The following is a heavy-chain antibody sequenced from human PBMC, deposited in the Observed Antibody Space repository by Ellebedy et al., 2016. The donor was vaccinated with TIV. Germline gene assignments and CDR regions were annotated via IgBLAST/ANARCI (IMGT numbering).Heavy chain of an antibody. CDR1: GFTFSNYA. Sequence: PGGSLRLSCAASGFTFSNYAMNWVRQAPGKGLEWVSGISSSGDTTYYADAVKGRFTVSRDNSKNTLFLQVNSLRAEDTAVYYCATDRAQDGRNWYFDLWGRGTVVTVSS. CDR3: ATDRAQDGRNWYFDL. J-gene: IGHJ2*01. V-gene: IGHV3-23*01. D-gene: IGHD5-24*01. CDR2: ISSSGDTT.